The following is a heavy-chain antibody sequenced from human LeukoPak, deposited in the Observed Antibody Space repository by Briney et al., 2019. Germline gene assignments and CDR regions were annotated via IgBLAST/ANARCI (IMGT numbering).Heavy chain of an antibody. V-gene: IGHV4-59*01. Sequence: SEPLSLTCSVSGGSISSYYWSWIRQPPGKGLEWIGNIYYSGSTNYNPSLKSRVTISVDTSTNQFSLKLSSVTATDTAVYYCARDQTYYYGSGRYYYGMDVWGKGTTVTVSS. CDR1: GGSISSYY. CDR2: IYYSGST. CDR3: ARDQTYYYGSGRYYYGMDV. J-gene: IGHJ6*04. D-gene: IGHD3-10*01.